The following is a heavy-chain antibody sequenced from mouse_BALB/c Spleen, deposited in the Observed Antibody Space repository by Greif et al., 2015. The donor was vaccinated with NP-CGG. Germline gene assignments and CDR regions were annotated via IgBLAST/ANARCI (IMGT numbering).Heavy chain of an antibody. CDR3: ARDLGQGDYYAMDY. J-gene: IGHJ4*01. D-gene: IGHD3-3*01. Sequence: VKLMESGPVLVAPSQSLSITCTVSGFSLTGYGVNWVRQPPGKGLEWLGMIWGDGSTDYNSALKSRLSISKDNSKSQVFLKMNSLQTDDTARYYCARDLGQGDYYAMDYWGQGTSVTVSS. V-gene: IGHV2-6-7*01. CDR1: GFSLTGYG. CDR2: IWGDGST.